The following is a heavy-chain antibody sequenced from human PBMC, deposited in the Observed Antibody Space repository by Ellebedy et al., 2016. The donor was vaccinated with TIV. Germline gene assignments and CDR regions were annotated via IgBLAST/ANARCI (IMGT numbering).Heavy chain of an antibody. CDR1: GYTFTSCY. CDR2: INPRGGDT. J-gene: IGHJ6*02. Sequence: AASAKVSCKASGYTFTSCYMTWLRQAPGPGLDWKGIINPRGGDTSYAQKFQGRVTMTRDTSTSTVYMELSSLSPEDTAVYYCARDRDAFMASYYYYGLDVWGQGTTVTVSS. CDR3: ARDRDAFMASYYYYGLDV. V-gene: IGHV1-46*01. D-gene: IGHD5-24*01.